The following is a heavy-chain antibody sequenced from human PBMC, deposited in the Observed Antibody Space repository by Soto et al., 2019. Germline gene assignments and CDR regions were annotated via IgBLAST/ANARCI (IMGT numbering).Heavy chain of an antibody. J-gene: IGHJ5*02. D-gene: IGHD2-15*01. CDR3: ARDRVDCSGGNCWRSVEDT. CDR1: GYTLTSYY. CDR2: IDPSGGGT. Sequence: QVQLVQSGAEVKKPGASVKLSCRASGYTLTSYYMHWVRQAPGQGLEWMGIIDPSGGGTSYGQKFQGRLTMTRDTSTSTVYMELSSRRSEDTAVYYCARDRVDCSGGNCWRSVEDTWGQGTLVTVSS. V-gene: IGHV1-46*01.